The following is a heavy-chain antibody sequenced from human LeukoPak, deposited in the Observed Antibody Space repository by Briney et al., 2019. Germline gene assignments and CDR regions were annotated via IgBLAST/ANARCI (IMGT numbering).Heavy chain of an antibody. CDR1: GGSISSSSYY. CDR2: IYYSGST. Sequence: SEALSLTCTVSGGSISSSSYYWGWIRQPPGKGLEWIGSIYYSGSTYYNPSLKSRVTISVDTSKNQFSLKLSSVTAADTAVYYCAREKYDFWSGYSFPNDYWGQGTLVTVSS. D-gene: IGHD3-3*01. V-gene: IGHV4-39*07. J-gene: IGHJ4*02. CDR3: AREKYDFWSGYSFPNDY.